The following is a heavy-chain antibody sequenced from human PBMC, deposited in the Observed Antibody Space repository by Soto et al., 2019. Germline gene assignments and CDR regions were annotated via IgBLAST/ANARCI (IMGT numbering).Heavy chain of an antibody. D-gene: IGHD2-21*02. J-gene: IGHJ4*02. CDR1: GGSISSGGYY. CDR3: ARGYGGHYHPIDY. V-gene: IGHV4-31*03. CDR2: IYYNGHT. Sequence: QVQLQESGPGLVKPSQTLSLTCTVSGGSISSGGYYWSWIRQHPGRGPEWIGYIYYNGHTYYNPSLKSRVTMSVDTSKNQFSLRLSSVTAADTAVYYCARGYGGHYHPIDYWGQGSLVTVSS.